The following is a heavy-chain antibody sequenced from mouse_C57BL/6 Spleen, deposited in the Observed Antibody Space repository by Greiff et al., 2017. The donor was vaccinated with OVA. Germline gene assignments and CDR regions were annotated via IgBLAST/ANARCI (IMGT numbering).Heavy chain of an antibody. V-gene: IGHV1-80*01. D-gene: IGHD2-4*01. CDR1: GYAFSSYW. J-gene: IGHJ4*01. Sequence: VKLMESGAELVKPGASVKISCKASGYAFSSYWMNWVKQRPGKGLEWIGQIYPGDGDTNYNGKFKGKATLTADKSSSTAYMQLSSLTSEDSAVYCGAREDYGYGMDYWGQGTSVTVSS. CDR2: IYPGDGDT. CDR3: AREDYGYGMDY.